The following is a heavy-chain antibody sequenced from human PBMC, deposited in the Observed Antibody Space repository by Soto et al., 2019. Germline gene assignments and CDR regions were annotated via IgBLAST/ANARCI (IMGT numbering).Heavy chain of an antibody. V-gene: IGHV4-31*03. D-gene: IGHD1-26*01. CDR3: AREGGIVGATAADY. CDR1: GGSISSGGYY. Sequence: QVQLQESGPGLVNPSQTLSLTCTVSGGSISSGGYYWSWIRQHPGKGLEWLGYIYYSGSTYYNPSLKSRVTISVDTSKNQFSLKLSSVTAADTAVYYCAREGGIVGATAADYWGQGTLVTVSS. CDR2: IYYSGST. J-gene: IGHJ4*02.